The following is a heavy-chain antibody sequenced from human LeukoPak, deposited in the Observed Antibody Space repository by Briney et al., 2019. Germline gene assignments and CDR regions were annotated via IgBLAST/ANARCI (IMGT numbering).Heavy chain of an antibody. CDR2: ISYDGSNK. V-gene: IGHV3-30-3*02. CDR3: GKRELWHGSGEDA. D-gene: IGHD3-10*01. CDR1: GFTFSSYA. Sequence: PGGSLRLSCAASGFTFSSYAMHWVRQAPGKGLEWVAVISYDGSNKYYAESVKGRFSISRDNSKNTLYLQMHSLRAEDTAVYYCGKRELWHGSGEDAWGQGTTVTVSS. J-gene: IGHJ6*02.